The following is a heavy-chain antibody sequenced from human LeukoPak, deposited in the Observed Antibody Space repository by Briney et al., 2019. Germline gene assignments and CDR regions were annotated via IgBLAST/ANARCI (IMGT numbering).Heavy chain of an antibody. J-gene: IGHJ4*02. V-gene: IGHV5-51*01. D-gene: IGHD3-10*01. Sequence: GESLKISCKGSGYSFTSYWIGWVRQMPGKGLEWMGIIYPGDSDIKYSPSFQGQVTISADKSISTAYLQWSSLKASDTAMYYCARGTMVRGVITKFDYWGQGTLVTVSS. CDR3: ARGTMVRGVITKFDY. CDR2: IYPGDSDI. CDR1: GYSFTSYW.